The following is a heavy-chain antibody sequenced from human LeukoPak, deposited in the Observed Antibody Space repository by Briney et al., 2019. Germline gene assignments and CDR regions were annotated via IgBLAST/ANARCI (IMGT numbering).Heavy chain of an antibody. J-gene: IGHJ4*02. CDR2: IYSGGST. CDR3: ARVDYGDYGFDY. D-gene: IGHD4-17*01. CDR1: GFTVSSNY. Sequence: GGSLRLSCATSGFTVSSNYMSWVRQAPGKGLEWVSVIYSGGSTYYADSVKGRFTISRDNSKNTLYLQMNSLRAEDTAVYYCARVDYGDYGFDYWGQGTLVTVSS. V-gene: IGHV3-66*01.